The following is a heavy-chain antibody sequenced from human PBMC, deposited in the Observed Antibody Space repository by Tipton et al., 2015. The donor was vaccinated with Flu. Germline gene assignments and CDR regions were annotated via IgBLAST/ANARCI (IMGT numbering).Heavy chain of an antibody. D-gene: IGHD2-15*01. CDR3: AKDLGHCSGGSCYHY. Sequence: SLRLSCAASGFTVSSNYINWVRQAPGKGLEWVSGIYSGGNTYYADSVEGRFTISRDNSKNTLYLQMNSLRPEDTAVYYCAKDLGHCSGGSCYHYWGQGTLVTVSS. J-gene: IGHJ4*02. CDR2: IYSGGNT. CDR1: GFTVSSNY. V-gene: IGHV3-66*02.